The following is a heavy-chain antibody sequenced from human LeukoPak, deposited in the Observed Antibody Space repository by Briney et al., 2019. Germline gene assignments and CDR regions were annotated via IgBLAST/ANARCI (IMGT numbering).Heavy chain of an antibody. CDR3: ARDYCSSTSCLDY. Sequence: PGGSRRLSCAITFKNYAVTWVRQAPGKGLEWVANIKQDGSEKYYVDSVKGRFTISRDNAKNSLYLQMNSLRAEDTAVYYCARDYCSSTSCLDYWGQGTLVTVSS. CDR1: TFKNYA. CDR2: IKQDGSEK. V-gene: IGHV3-7*01. J-gene: IGHJ4*02. D-gene: IGHD2-2*01.